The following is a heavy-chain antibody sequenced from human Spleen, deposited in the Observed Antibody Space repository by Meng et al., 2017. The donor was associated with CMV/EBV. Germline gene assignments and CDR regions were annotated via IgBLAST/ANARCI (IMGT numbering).Heavy chain of an antibody. V-gene: IGHV4-61*01. CDR3: ARQRLDNYYYYGMDV. CDR2: IYYSGST. CDR1: GGSVSSGTYY. Sequence: SETLSLTCTVSGGSVSSGTYYWIWIRQPPGKGLEWIGYIYYSGSTNYNPSLKSRVAISVDTSKNRISLKLSSVTAAGTAVYYCARQRLDNYYYYGMDVWGQGTTVTVSS. J-gene: IGHJ6*02. D-gene: IGHD6-25*01.